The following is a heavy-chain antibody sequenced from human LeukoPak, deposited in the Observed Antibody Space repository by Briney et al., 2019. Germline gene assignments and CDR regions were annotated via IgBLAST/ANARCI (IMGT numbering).Heavy chain of an antibody. V-gene: IGHV3-7*01. CDR2: IRQDGGEK. CDR1: RFTFTTYW. CDR3: ARHREGTTQVGLFNY. J-gene: IGHJ4*02. D-gene: IGHD2-2*01. Sequence: GGSLRLSCAASRFTFTTYWMAWVRQAPGKGLEWVANIRQDGGEKYYVDSVKGRFTISRDNAQNSLYLHINSLGAEDTAVYYCARHREGTTQVGLFNYWGQGTLVTVSS.